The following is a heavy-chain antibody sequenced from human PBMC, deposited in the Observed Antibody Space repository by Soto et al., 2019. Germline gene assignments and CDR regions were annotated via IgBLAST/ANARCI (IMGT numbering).Heavy chain of an antibody. CDR2: IWYDGSNK. CDR1: GFTFSSYG. V-gene: IGHV3-33*01. CDR3: ARDLTRYSYGPSRSGWYNLDY. Sequence: PGGSLRLACAASGFTFSSYGMHWVRQAPGKGLEWVAVIWYDGSNKYYADSVKGRFTISRDNSKNTLYLQMNSLRAEDTAVYYCARDLTRYSYGPSRSGWYNLDYWGQATLVTVSS. D-gene: IGHD6-19*01. J-gene: IGHJ4*02.